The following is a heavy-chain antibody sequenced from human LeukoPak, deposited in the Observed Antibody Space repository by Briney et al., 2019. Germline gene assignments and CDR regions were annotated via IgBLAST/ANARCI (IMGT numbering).Heavy chain of an antibody. Sequence: PGGSLRLSCAASGFTFSSYSMSWVRQAPGKGLEWVANIKQDGSEKYYVDSVKGRFTISRDNAKNSLYLQMNSLRAEDTAVYYCARDVGARYAFDIWGQGTMVTVSS. CDR2: IKQDGSEK. J-gene: IGHJ3*02. CDR1: GFTFSSYS. D-gene: IGHD1-26*01. V-gene: IGHV3-7*01. CDR3: ARDVGARYAFDI.